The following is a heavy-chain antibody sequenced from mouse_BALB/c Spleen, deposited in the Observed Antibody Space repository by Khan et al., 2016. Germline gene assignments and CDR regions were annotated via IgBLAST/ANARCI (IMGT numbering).Heavy chain of an antibody. J-gene: IGHJ4*01. V-gene: IGHV1-77*01. Sequence: VQLQESGPELVKPGASVKMSCKASGYTFTDYVISWVKQRTGQGLKWIGEIYPGSGSTYYNEKFKGKATLTADKSSNTAYMQLSSLTSEDSAVYFCAKGLGAMDYWGQGTSVTGSS. CDR3: AKGLGAMDY. CDR2: IYPGSGST. CDR1: GYTFTDYV. D-gene: IGHD3-3*01.